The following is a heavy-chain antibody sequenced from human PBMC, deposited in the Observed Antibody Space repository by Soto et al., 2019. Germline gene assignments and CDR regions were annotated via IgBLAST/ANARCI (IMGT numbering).Heavy chain of an antibody. CDR1: GYTFTSYG. J-gene: IGHJ5*02. V-gene: IGHV1-18*01. CDR2: ISAYNGNT. D-gene: IGHD3-3*01. Sequence: APVNVSCKASGYTFTSYGISWVRQAAGQRLEWMGWISAYNGNTNYAQKLQGRVTMTTDTSTSTAYMELRSLRSDDTAVYYCARDAYYDFWSGSKRWFDPWVQGTLVTVSS. CDR3: ARDAYYDFWSGSKRWFDP.